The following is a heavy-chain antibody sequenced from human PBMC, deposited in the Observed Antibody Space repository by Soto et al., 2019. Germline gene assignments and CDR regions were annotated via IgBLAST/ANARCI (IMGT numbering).Heavy chain of an antibody. D-gene: IGHD3-10*01. Sequence: GGSLRLSCAASGFTFSSYGMHWVRQAPGKGLEWVAVISYDGSNKYYADSVKGRFTISRDNSKNTLYLQMNSLRAEDTAVYYCAKDHKDYYGSGTGGMDVWGQGTTVTVSS. CDR3: AKDHKDYYGSGTGGMDV. V-gene: IGHV3-30*18. CDR2: ISYDGSNK. CDR1: GFTFSSYG. J-gene: IGHJ6*02.